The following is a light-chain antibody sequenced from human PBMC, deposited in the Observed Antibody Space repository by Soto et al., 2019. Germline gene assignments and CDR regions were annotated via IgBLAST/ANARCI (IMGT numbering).Light chain of an antibody. CDR1: SSDVGGYNY. Sequence: QSVLTQPASVSGSPGQSITISCTGTSSDVGGYNYVSWYQQHPGTAPKLLIYGNTNRPSGVPDRFSGSKSGTSASLAITGLQAEDEADYYCQSFDGSLSGYVFGTGTKVTVL. CDR2: GNT. J-gene: IGLJ1*01. CDR3: QSFDGSLSGYV. V-gene: IGLV1-40*01.